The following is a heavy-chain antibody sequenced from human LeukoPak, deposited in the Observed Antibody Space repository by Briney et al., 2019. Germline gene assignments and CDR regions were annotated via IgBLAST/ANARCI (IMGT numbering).Heavy chain of an antibody. CDR1: GGSISSYY. J-gene: IGHJ5*02. V-gene: IGHV4-59*12. CDR3: ARRDLSYCSSTSCYRGRGYNWFDP. Sequence: SETLSLTCTVSGGSISSYYWSWIRQPPGKGLEWIGYIYYSGSTNYNPSLKSRVTISVDTSKNQFSLKLGSVTAADTAVYYCARRDLSYCSSTSCYRGRGYNWFDPWGQGTLVTVSS. CDR2: IYYSGST. D-gene: IGHD2-2*01.